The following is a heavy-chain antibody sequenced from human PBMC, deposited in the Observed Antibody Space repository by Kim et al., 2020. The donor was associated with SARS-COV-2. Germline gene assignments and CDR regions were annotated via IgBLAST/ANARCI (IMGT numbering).Heavy chain of an antibody. CDR1: GGTFSSYA. D-gene: IGHD3-16*01. CDR3: ATEPFMTTDQNWFDP. Sequence: SVKVSCKASGGTFSSYAISWVRQAPGQGLEWMGGIIPIFGTANYAQKFQGRVTITADESTSTAYMELSSLRSEDTAVYYCATEPFMTTDQNWFDPWGQGTLVTVSS. V-gene: IGHV1-69*13. CDR2: IIPIFGTA. J-gene: IGHJ5*02.